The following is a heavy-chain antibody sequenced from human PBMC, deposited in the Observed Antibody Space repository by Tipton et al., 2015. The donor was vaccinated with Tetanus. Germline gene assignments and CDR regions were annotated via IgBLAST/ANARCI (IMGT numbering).Heavy chain of an antibody. J-gene: IGHJ6*02. CDR2: INHSGST. Sequence: TLSLTCAVYGGSFSGYYWSWIRQPPGKGLEWIGEINHSGSTNYNPSLKSRVTIPVDTSKNQFSLKLSSVTAADTAVYYCARELGYCSSTSCLYYYYYGMDVWGQGTTVTVSS. V-gene: IGHV4-34*01. CDR3: ARELGYCSSTSCLYYYYYGMDV. CDR1: GGSFSGYY. D-gene: IGHD2-2*01.